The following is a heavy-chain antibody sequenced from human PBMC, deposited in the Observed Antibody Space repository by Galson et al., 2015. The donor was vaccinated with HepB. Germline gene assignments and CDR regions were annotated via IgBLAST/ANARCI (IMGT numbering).Heavy chain of an antibody. D-gene: IGHD6-6*01. Sequence: SLRLSCAASGFTFSSYWVHWVRQAPGKGLVWVSRIDSDGSSTSYADSVKGRFTISRDNAKNTLYLQMNSLRVEDTAVYYCARDSSSSWLPINWFDPWGQGTLVTVSS. J-gene: IGHJ5*02. CDR2: IDSDGSST. CDR3: ARDSSSSWLPINWFDP. CDR1: GFTFSSYW. V-gene: IGHV3-74*01.